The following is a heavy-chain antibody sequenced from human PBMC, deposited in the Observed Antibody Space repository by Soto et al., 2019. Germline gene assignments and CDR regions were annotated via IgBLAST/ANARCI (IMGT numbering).Heavy chain of an antibody. J-gene: IGHJ4*02. CDR1: GFTFSSNS. Sequence: GGSLRLSCVVSGFTFSSNSMHWVRQAPGKGLEWVALISYDGTKKYYADSVKGRFSISRDNSKNTMYLQMNSLRAEDTAVYYCARVHYSDSSGYYEIDYWGLGTLVTVSS. D-gene: IGHD3-22*01. CDR2: ISYDGTKK. CDR3: ARVHYSDSSGYYEIDY. V-gene: IGHV3-30-3*01.